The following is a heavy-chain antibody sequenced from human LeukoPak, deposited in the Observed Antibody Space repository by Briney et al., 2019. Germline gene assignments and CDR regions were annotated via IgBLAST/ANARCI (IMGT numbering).Heavy chain of an antibody. CDR2: INPNSGGS. CDR1: GYTFNAYY. Sequence: ASVKVSCKTSGYTFNAYYMHRVRQAPGQGLEWMGWINPNSGGSNYAQKFQGRVTMTSDTSINTAYMELSRLISDDTAVYYCAGDGYNSRRFFDYWGQGTLVTVSS. J-gene: IGHJ4*02. D-gene: IGHD5-24*01. CDR3: AGDGYNSRRFFDY. V-gene: IGHV1-2*02.